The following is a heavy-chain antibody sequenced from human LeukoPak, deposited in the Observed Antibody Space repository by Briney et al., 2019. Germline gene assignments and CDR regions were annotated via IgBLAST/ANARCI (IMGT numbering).Heavy chain of an antibody. CDR3: AKGVYGDYNLPFDY. D-gene: IGHD4-17*01. CDR1: GFTFDDYA. CDR2: ISWNSGSI. Sequence: GRSLSLSCAASGFTFDDYAMHWVRQAPGKGLEWVSGISWNSGSIGYADSVKGRFTISRDNAKNSLYLQMNSLRAEDTALYYCAKGVYGDYNLPFDYWGQGTLVTVSS. J-gene: IGHJ4*02. V-gene: IGHV3-9*01.